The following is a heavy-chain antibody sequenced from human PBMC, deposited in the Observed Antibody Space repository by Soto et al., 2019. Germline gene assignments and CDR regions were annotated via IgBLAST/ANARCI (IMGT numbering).Heavy chain of an antibody. CDR2: INPSGGST. D-gene: IGHD3-22*01. CDR1: GYTFTNYY. V-gene: IGHV1-46*01. Sequence: QVQLVQSGAEVKKPGASVRISCKASGYTFTNYYMHWVRQAPGQGLEWMGIINPSGGSTSSAEKFQGRVTMTRDTSRRTVYMELSSLRSEDTAVYYCARRAYYASSGYCDYWGQGTLVTVSS. CDR3: ARRAYYASSGYCDY. J-gene: IGHJ4*02.